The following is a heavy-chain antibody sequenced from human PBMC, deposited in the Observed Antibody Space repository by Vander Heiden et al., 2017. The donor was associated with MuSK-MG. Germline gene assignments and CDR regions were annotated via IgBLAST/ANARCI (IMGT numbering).Heavy chain of an antibody. V-gene: IGHV4-39*01. CDR1: GGSISSSSYY. CDR3: ARHSDVYYGSGRYYNSYYYYGMDV. J-gene: IGHJ6*02. D-gene: IGHD3-10*01. Sequence: QLQLQESGPGLVKPSETLSLTCTVSGGSISSSSYYWGWIRQPPGKGLEWIGSIYYSGSTYYNPSLKSRVTISVDTSKNQFSLKLSSVTAADTAVYYCARHSDVYYGSGRYYNSYYYYGMDVWGQGTTVTVSS. CDR2: IYYSGST.